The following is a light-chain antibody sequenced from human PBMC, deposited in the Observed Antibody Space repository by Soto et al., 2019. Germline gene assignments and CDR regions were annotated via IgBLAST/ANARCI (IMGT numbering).Light chain of an antibody. CDR1: QSVSSN. Sequence: EIVMTQSPATLSVSPGERATLSCRASQSVSSNLAWYQQKPGQAPRLLIYGASNRATGIPARFSGSGSGTECTLTISSLQSEEFAVYYCQQYNNWPPVFGPGTKVDIK. V-gene: IGKV3-15*01. CDR3: QQYNNWPPV. CDR2: GAS. J-gene: IGKJ3*01.